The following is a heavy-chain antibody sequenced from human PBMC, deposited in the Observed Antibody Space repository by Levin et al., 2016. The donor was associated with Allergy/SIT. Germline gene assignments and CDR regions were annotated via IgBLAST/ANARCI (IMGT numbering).Heavy chain of an antibody. Sequence: ASVKVSCKASGYTFTSYGISWVRQAPGQGLEWMGWISAYNGNTNYAQKLQGRVTMTTDTSTSTAYMELRSLRSDDTAVYYCARGSGLGGLTVGFDYWGQGTLVTVSS. CDR1: GYTFTSYG. J-gene: IGHJ4*02. CDR3: ARGSGLGGLTVGFDY. CDR2: ISAYNGNT. D-gene: IGHD5-12*01. V-gene: IGHV1-18*01.